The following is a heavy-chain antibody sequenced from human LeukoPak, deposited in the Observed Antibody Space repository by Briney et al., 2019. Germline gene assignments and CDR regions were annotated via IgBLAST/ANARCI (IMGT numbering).Heavy chain of an antibody. J-gene: IGHJ6*03. CDR1: GGTFSSYA. V-gene: IGHV1-69*05. CDR2: IIPIFGTA. Sequence: ASVKVSCKASGGTFSSYAISWVRQAPGQGLEWMGGIIPIFGTANYAQKFQGRVTITTDESTSTAYMELSSLRSEDTAVYYCAISRNYLTAPTGYYYYYMDVWGKGTTVTASS. D-gene: IGHD3-10*01. CDR3: AISRNYLTAPTGYYYYYMDV.